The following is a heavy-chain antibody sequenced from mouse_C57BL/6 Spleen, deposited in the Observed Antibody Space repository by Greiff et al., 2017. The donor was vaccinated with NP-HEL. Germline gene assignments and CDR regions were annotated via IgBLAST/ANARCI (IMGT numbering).Heavy chain of an antibody. V-gene: IGHV2-9-1*01. D-gene: IGHD1-1*01. CDR2: IWTGGGP. Sequence: VMLVESGPGLVAPSQSLSITCTASGFSLTSYAISWVRQPPGKGLEWLGVIWTGGGPNYKSALKYRQGISKDNSKSQVFLKMNSLQTDDTARYYCARQGGYGSSYDYWGQGTTLTVAS. CDR1: GFSLTSYA. CDR3: ARQGGYGSSYDY. J-gene: IGHJ2*01.